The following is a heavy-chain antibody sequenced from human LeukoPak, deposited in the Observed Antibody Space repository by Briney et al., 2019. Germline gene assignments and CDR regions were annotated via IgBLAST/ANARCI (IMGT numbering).Heavy chain of an antibody. D-gene: IGHD4-17*01. Sequence: SGGSLRLSCAASGFTFSSYAMSWVRQAPGKGLEWVSAISGSGGSTYYADSVKGRFTISRDNSKNTLYLQMNSLRAEDTAVYYCAKDLVDYGDYHPTTFDYWGQGTLVTVSS. CDR3: AKDLVDYGDYHPTTFDY. CDR2: ISGSGGST. CDR1: GFTFSSYA. V-gene: IGHV3-23*01. J-gene: IGHJ4*02.